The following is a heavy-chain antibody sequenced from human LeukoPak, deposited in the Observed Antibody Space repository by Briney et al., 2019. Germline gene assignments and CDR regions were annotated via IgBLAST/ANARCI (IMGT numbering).Heavy chain of an antibody. CDR3: ARGGCSMFDY. J-gene: IGHJ4*02. CDR2: IYSGGNT. V-gene: IGHV3-53*01. D-gene: IGHD3-10*02. Sequence: PGGSLRLSCAASGFTFSSNCMTWVRQAPGKGLEWVSIIYSGGNTYYADSVRGRFTISRDNSKNTVYLQMTSLRAEDTAVYYCARGGCSMFDYWGQGTLVTVSS. CDR1: GFTFSSNC.